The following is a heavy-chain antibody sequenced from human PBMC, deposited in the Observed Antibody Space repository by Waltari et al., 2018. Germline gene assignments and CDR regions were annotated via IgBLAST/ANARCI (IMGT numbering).Heavy chain of an antibody. Sequence: VQLLESGGGLVQPGGSLRLSCAASGFPFSSYAISWVRQAPGKGLEWIGSIYHSGSTYYNPSLKSRVTISVDTSKNQFSLKLSSVTAADTAVYYCARTQQLPDYFDYWGQGTLVTVSS. D-gene: IGHD6-13*01. CDR3: ARTQQLPDYFDY. J-gene: IGHJ4*02. CDR2: IYHSGST. CDR1: GFPFSSYA. V-gene: IGHV4-38-2*01.